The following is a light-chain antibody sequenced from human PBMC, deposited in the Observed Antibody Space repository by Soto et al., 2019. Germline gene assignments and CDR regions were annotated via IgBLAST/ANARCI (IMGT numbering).Light chain of an antibody. V-gene: IGKV1-5*01. CDR1: QSISSW. CDR3: QQYSSYWT. CDR2: DAS. J-gene: IGKJ1*01. Sequence: DIQMTQSPSNLSTSVGDRVTITCRASQSISSWLAWYQQKPGKAPKFLIYDASNLESGVPSRFSGSGSGTEFTLTISSLQPDDFATYYCQQYSSYWTFGQGTKVDI.